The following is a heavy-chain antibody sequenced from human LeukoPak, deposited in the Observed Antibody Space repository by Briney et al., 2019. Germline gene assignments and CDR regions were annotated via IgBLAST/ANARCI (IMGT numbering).Heavy chain of an antibody. CDR1: GSTFTTYA. CDR2: IIPIFGTA. J-gene: IGHJ5*02. D-gene: IGHD3-10*01. CDR3: ARDPMLRGVHNWFDP. V-gene: IGHV1-69*01. Sequence: EASVKVSCKASGSTFTTYAITWVRQAPGQGLEWMGGIIPIFGTANYAQKFQGRVTITADVSTSTAYMELGSLRFDDTAVYYCARDPMLRGVHNWFDPWGQGTLVTVSS.